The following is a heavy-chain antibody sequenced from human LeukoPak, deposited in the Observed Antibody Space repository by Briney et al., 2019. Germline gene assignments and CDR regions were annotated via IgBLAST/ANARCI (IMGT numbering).Heavy chain of an antibody. J-gene: IGHJ4*02. Sequence: SVTVSFKASGGTFSIYAISWVRQAPGQGLEWMGGIIPIFGTANYAQKFQGRVTITADESTSTAYMELSSLRSEDTAVYYCAAQYSGSYTNDYWGQGTLVTVSS. CDR3: AAQYSGSYTNDY. CDR2: IIPIFGTA. CDR1: GGTFSIYA. V-gene: IGHV1-69*13. D-gene: IGHD1-26*01.